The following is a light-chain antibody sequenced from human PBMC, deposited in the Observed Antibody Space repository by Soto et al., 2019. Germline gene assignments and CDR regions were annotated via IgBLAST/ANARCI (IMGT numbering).Light chain of an antibody. CDR3: ASYTSSSTSVI. V-gene: IGLV2-14*01. J-gene: IGLJ2*01. Sequence: QSALTQPASVSGSPGQSITISCTGTSSDVGGYKYVSWYQQHPDKAPKLIIFEVSNRPSGISSRFSGSKSGNTASLTISGLKAEDEADYYCASYTSSSTSVIFVRGTKLTVL. CDR1: SSDVGGYKY. CDR2: EVS.